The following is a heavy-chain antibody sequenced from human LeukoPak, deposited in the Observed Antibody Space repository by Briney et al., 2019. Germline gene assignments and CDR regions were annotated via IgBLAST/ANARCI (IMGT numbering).Heavy chain of an antibody. Sequence: GGSLRLSCAASGFTFSNYEMNWVRQAPGKGLEWVSYISGSGSTIYYADSVKGRFTISRDNAKDSLYLQMNSLRAEDTAVYYCAIESLDPYYYYYYMDVWGKGTTVTVSS. CDR1: GFTFSNYE. CDR2: ISGSGSTI. V-gene: IGHV3-48*03. CDR3: AIESLDPYYYYYYMDV. J-gene: IGHJ6*03. D-gene: IGHD3-3*01.